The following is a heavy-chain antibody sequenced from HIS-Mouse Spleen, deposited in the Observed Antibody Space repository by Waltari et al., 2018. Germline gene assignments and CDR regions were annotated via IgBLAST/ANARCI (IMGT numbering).Heavy chain of an antibody. CDR1: GGSISSSRYY. CDR2: IYYSGSP. Sequence: QLQLQESGPGLVKPSETLSLTCTVPGGSISSSRYYWGWIRQPPGKGLEWIGSIYYSGSPYYNPSLKSRVTISVDTSKNQFSLKLSSVTAADTAVYYCAYGDYFDYWGQGTLVTVSS. D-gene: IGHD4-17*01. CDR3: AYGDYFDY. V-gene: IGHV4-39*01. J-gene: IGHJ4*02.